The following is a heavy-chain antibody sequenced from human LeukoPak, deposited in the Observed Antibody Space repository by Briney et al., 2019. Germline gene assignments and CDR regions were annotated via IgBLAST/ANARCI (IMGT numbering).Heavy chain of an antibody. V-gene: IGHV3-21*01. J-gene: IGHJ4*02. Sequence: GGSLRLSCAASGFTFSSYSMNWVRQAPGKGLEWVSSISSSSSYIYYADSVKGRFTISRENAKNSLYLQMNSLRAEDTAVYYCARDSGSYWFDYWGQGTLVTVSS. CDR3: ARDSGSYWFDY. CDR1: GFTFSSYS. D-gene: IGHD1-26*01. CDR2: ISSSSSYI.